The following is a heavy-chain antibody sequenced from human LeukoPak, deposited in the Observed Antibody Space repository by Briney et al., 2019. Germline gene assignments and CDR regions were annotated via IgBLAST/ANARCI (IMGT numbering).Heavy chain of an antibody. CDR2: IYHSGST. V-gene: IGHV4-30-2*01. CDR3: ARGYCSGGSCYSPGGSAFDI. J-gene: IGHJ3*02. Sequence: SETLSLTCAVSGGSISSGGYSWSWIRQPPGKGLEWIGYIYHSGSTYYNPSLKSRVTISVDRSKNQFSPKLSSVTAADTAVYYCARGYCSGGSCYSPGGSAFDIWGQGTMVTVSS. D-gene: IGHD2-15*01. CDR1: GGSISSGGYS.